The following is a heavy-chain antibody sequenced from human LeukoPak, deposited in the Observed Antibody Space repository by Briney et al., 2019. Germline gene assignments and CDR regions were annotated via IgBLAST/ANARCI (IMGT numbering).Heavy chain of an antibody. V-gene: IGHV3-64D*06. J-gene: IGHJ4*02. CDR3: VKEYCSSGSCSFYFDY. CDR1: GFTFSSYA. D-gene: IGHD2-15*01. Sequence: GGSLRLSCSASGFTFSSYAMHWVRQAPGKGLEHVSGISSNGGHTHCADSVKGRFTISRDNSKNTLYLQMSSLRAEDTAVYYCVKEYCSSGSCSFYFDYWGQGTLVTVSS. CDR2: ISSNGGHT.